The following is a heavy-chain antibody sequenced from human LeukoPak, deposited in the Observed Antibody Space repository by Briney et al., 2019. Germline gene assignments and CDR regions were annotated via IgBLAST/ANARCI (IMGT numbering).Heavy chain of an antibody. CDR2: INHSGTT. D-gene: IGHD4-17*01. J-gene: IGHJ5*02. V-gene: IGHV4-34*01. CDR3: ARENFYGDYVQRWFDP. CDR1: GGSFSGYY. Sequence: SETLSLTCVVYGGSFSGYYWSWIRQPPGKGLEWIGEINHSGTTNYNPSLKSRVTISVDTSKNQFSLKLTSVTAADTAVYYCARENFYGDYVQRWFDPWGQGTLVTVSS.